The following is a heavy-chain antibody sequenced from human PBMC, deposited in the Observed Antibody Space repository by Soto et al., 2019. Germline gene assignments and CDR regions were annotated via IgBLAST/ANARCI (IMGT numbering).Heavy chain of an antibody. CDR2: IFSSATT. J-gene: IGHJ6*02. CDR3: ARVPSPSDYSSAMAV. D-gene: IGHD3-16*01. V-gene: IGHV4-30-4*01. Sequence: RLRLAPGKGLEWIGYIFSSATTYYNPSLMSRLTMSLDTSQNQFSLRLASVTDADSAVYYFARVPSPSDYSSAMAVSGQVTTVTVS.